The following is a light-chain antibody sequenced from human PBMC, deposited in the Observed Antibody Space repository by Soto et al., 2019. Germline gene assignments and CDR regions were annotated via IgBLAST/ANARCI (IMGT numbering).Light chain of an antibody. Sequence: DIQMTQSPSSLSASVGDRVTITCRASQSIRSYLNWYQQKPGEAPKVLIYTAYTLQSGVPSRFSGSGSGSDFTLTISSLQPEDFATYYCQQSYSAPYTFGQGTNLEIK. V-gene: IGKV1-39*01. J-gene: IGKJ2*01. CDR2: TAY. CDR1: QSIRSY. CDR3: QQSYSAPYT.